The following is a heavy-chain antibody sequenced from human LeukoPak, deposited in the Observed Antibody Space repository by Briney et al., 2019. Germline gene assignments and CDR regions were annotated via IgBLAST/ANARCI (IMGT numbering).Heavy chain of an antibody. D-gene: IGHD3-22*01. CDR2: IYYSGST. CDR3: ASAYYYDSMGGMDV. J-gene: IGHJ6*02. CDR1: GGSISSYY. Sequence: PSETLSLTCTVSGGSISSYYWSWIRQPPGKGLEWIGYIYYSGSTNYNPSLKSRVTISVDTSKNQFSLKLSSVTAADTAVYYCASAYYYDSMGGMDVWGQGTTVTVSS. V-gene: IGHV4-59*01.